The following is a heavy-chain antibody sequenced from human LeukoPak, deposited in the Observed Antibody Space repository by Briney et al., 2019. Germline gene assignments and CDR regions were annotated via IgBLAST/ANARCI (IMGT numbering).Heavy chain of an antibody. J-gene: IGHJ4*02. Sequence: GGSLRLSCAASGFTFSSYWMNWARQAPGKGLEWVSAISGSGGSTYYADSVKGRFTISRDNSKNTLYLQMNSLRAEDTAVYYCAKDPYDSSGYYNFDYWGQGTLVTVSS. CDR2: ISGSGGST. V-gene: IGHV3-23*01. CDR3: AKDPYDSSGYYNFDY. CDR1: GFTFSSYW. D-gene: IGHD3-22*01.